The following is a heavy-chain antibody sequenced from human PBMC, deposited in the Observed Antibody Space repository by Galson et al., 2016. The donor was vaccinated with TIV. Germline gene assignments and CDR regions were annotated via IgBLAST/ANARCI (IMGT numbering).Heavy chain of an antibody. CDR1: GESLSDYY. CDR3: ACYPNLFGSGNYYKDFDF. J-gene: IGHJ4*02. V-gene: IGHV4-34*01. Sequence: ETLSLTCAVSGESLSDYYWNWIRQPPGKGLEWIGEINHKGSTNYNPSLKNRVSMSVDRSKSQFSLRLSSVTAAGTAVYYCACYPNLFGSGNYYKDFDFWGQGILVTVSS. D-gene: IGHD3-10*01. CDR2: INHKGST.